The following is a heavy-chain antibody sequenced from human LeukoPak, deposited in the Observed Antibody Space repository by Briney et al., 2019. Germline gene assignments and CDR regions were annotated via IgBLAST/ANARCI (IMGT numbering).Heavy chain of an antibody. Sequence: ASVKVSCKASGYTFSDYYIHWVRQAPGQGLEWMGWINPYSGGTNYAEKFQGRVTMTRDTSITTAYMELSSLRSDDTAMYYCARDGEYSSSSDFDYWGQGTLVTVSS. V-gene: IGHV1-2*02. CDR3: ARDGEYSSSSDFDY. CDR1: GYTFSDYY. J-gene: IGHJ4*02. D-gene: IGHD6-6*01. CDR2: INPYSGGT.